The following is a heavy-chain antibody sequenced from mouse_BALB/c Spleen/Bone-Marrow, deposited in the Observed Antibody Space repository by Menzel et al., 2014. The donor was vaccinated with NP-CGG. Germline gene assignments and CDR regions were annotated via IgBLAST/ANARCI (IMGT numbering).Heavy chain of an antibody. D-gene: IGHD2-13*01. V-gene: IGHV7-3*02. CDR2: IRNKANGYTT. J-gene: IGHJ3*01. CDR3: ARVYFDDYEAWFAY. CDR1: GFTFTDYY. Sequence: VQLKESGGGLVQPGGSLRLPCATSGFTFTDYYMSWVRQPPGKALEWLGFIRNKANGYTTEYSASVKGRFTISRDNSQSILFLQMNTLRTEDSAIYYCARVYFDDYEAWFAYWGQGTLVTVSA.